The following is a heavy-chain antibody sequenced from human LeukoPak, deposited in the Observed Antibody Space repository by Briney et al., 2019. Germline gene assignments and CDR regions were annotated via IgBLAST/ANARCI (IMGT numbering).Heavy chain of an antibody. CDR2: IYYSGST. D-gene: IGHD3-9*01. V-gene: IGHV4-59*01. CDR1: GGSISSYY. CDR3: ARGGLRYFDWLLYGY. J-gene: IGHJ4*02. Sequence: SETLSLTCTVSGGSISSYYWSWIRQPPGKGLEWIGYIYYSGSTNYNPSLKSRVTISVDTSKNQFSLKLSSVTAADTAVYYCARGGLRYFDWLLYGYWGQGTLVTVSS.